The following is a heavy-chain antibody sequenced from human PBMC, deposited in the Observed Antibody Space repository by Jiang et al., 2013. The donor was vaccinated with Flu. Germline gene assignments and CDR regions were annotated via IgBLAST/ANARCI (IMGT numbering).Heavy chain of an antibody. D-gene: IGHD5-18*01. CDR3: ARVGDTNMVFDY. J-gene: IGHJ4*02. Sequence: ELLKPSQTLSLTCTVSGGSISSGEYNWSWIRQPPGKGLEWIGYIYYSGSTYYNPSLRSRVTISVDTSNNQFSLRLSSVTAADTAVYYCARVGDTNMVFDYWGQGTLVTVSS. V-gene: IGHV4-30-4*01. CDR2: IYYSGST. CDR1: GGSISSGEYN.